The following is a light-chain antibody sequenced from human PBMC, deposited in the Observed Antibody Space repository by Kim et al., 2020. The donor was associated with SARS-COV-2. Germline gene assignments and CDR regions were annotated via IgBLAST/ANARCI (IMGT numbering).Light chain of an antibody. CDR2: CSD. CDR3: ATWDDSLSAYV. J-gene: IGLJ1*01. Sequence: GQRVTISWSGGSSDSGSNPVYWFQQLPGTAPKLFIFCSDQRPSGVPDRFSGSKSGTSASLAISGLRSEDEADYYCATWDDSLSAYVFGTGTKVTVL. CDR1: SSDSGSNP. V-gene: IGLV1-47*02.